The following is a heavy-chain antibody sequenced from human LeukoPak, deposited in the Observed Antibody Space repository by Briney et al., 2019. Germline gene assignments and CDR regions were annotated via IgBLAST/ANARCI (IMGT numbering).Heavy chain of an antibody. J-gene: IGHJ3*02. CDR3: VKDIRARGRYCSSTNCFNYVFAM. V-gene: IGHV3-9*01. CDR1: GFTFDDYA. Sequence: GGSLRLSCAASGFTFDDYAMHWLRQAPGKGLEWVSSISWHSGSINYADAVKGRFTISRDNANNRLYLQLNSLRTEDTAVYYCVKDIRARGRYCSSTNCFNYVFAMWGQGTKVIVSA. CDR2: ISWHSGSI. D-gene: IGHD2-2*01.